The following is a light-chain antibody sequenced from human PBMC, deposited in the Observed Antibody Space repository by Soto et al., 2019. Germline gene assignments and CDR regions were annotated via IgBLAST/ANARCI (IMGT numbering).Light chain of an antibody. CDR1: QIISSY. J-gene: IGKJ4*01. Sequence: DIQITQSPSSLSSSSGDRVSFTCRASQIISSYLNWYQQKPGKAPKLLIYAASSLQSGVPSRFSGSGSGTDFTLTISSLQPEDFATYYCQQSYSTPLTFGGGTKVDIK. V-gene: IGKV1-39*01. CDR3: QQSYSTPLT. CDR2: AAS.